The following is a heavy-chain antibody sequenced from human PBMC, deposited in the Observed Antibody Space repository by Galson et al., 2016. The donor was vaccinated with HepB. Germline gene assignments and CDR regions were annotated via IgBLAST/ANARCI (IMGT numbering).Heavy chain of an antibody. CDR2: ISFDGRNK. Sequence: SLRLSCAASRFDFSKFPMHWVRQAPGKGLEWLAVISFDGRNKNYANSVRGRFTISRDNSRDTLYLQLISLRVEDTAVYYCAKDRHNDFWGQGTLVIVSS. D-gene: IGHD1-14*01. CDR3: AKDRHNDF. CDR1: RFDFSKFP. J-gene: IGHJ4*02. V-gene: IGHV3-30-3*01.